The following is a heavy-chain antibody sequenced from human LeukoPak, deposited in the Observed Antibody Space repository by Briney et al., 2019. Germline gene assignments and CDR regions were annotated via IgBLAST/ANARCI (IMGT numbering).Heavy chain of an antibody. Sequence: GGSLRLSCAASGFTFSSYWMSWIRQAPGKGLEWVANIKQDGSEKYYVDSVRGRLTISRDNAKNSLYLQMNSLRAEDMAVYYCARDGDYYDSSGYDPWGQGTLVTVSS. J-gene: IGHJ5*02. CDR2: IKQDGSEK. D-gene: IGHD3-22*01. CDR1: GFTFSSYW. CDR3: ARDGDYYDSSGYDP. V-gene: IGHV3-7*01.